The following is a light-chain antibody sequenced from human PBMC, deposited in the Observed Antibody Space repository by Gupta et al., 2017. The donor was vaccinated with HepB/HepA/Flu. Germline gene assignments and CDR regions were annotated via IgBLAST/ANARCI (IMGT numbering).Light chain of an antibody. CDR2: RNN. CDR3: QSYDTSLSGVV. CDR1: SSNFGADYD. J-gene: IGLJ2*01. Sequence: QSVLTQPPSVSGAPGQRVTTPCAGSSSNFGADYDVHWYQQIPGTAPKLLIYRNNNRPSGVPDRFSGSKSGTSASLAITGLQAEDEADYYCQSYDTSLSGVVFGGGTKLTVL. V-gene: IGLV1-40*01.